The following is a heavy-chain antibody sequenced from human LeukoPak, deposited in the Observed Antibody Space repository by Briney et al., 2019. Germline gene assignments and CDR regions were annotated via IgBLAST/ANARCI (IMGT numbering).Heavy chain of an antibody. CDR3: ARLPLLYYYDSSEGY. Sequence: ASVKVSCKASGYTFTGYYMHWVRQAPGQGLEWMGWINPNSGGTNYAQKFQGRVTMTRDTSISTAYMELSRLRSDDTAVYYCARLPLLYYYDSSEGYWGQGTLVTVSS. J-gene: IGHJ4*02. CDR2: INPNSGGT. CDR1: GYTFTGYY. D-gene: IGHD3-22*01. V-gene: IGHV1-2*02.